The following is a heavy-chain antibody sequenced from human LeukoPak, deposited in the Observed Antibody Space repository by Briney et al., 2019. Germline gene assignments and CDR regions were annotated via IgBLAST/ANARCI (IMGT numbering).Heavy chain of an antibody. CDR2: INPNSGGT. CDR3: ARLSDSSSPDAFDI. Sequence: GASVKVSCKASGGTFSSYAISWVRQAPGQGLEWMGWINPNSGGTNYAQKFQGRVTMTRDTSISTAYMELSRLRSDDTAVYYCARLSDSSSPDAFDIWGQGTMVTVSS. D-gene: IGHD6-13*01. J-gene: IGHJ3*02. CDR1: GGTFSSYA. V-gene: IGHV1-2*02.